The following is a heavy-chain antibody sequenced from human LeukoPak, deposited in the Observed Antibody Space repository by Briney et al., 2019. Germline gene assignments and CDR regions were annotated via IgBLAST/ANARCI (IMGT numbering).Heavy chain of an antibody. D-gene: IGHD3-22*01. CDR2: ISSSSSYI. Sequence: GGSLRLSCAASGFTFSSYSMNWVRQAPGKGLEWVSSISSSSSYIYYADSVKGRFTISRDNAKNSLYLQMNSLRAEDTAVYYCAKVHPYYYDSSGSGYFDYWGQGTLVTVSS. V-gene: IGHV3-21*04. J-gene: IGHJ4*02. CDR3: AKVHPYYYDSSGSGYFDY. CDR1: GFTFSSYS.